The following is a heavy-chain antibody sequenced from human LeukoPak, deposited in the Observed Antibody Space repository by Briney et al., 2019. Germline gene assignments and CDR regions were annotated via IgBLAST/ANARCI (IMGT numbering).Heavy chain of an antibody. J-gene: IGHJ4*02. CDR1: GFTVSSQY. CDR3: ARESGTVTNEY. CDR2: IYTGGTT. D-gene: IGHD4-17*01. V-gene: IGHV3-66*01. Sequence: GGSLRLSCAASGFTVSSQYMSWVRQAPGKGLEWVSVIYTGGTTHYADSVKGRFTISRDNADNSLYLQMNSLRAEDTAVYFCARESGTVTNEYWGQGTLVTVSS.